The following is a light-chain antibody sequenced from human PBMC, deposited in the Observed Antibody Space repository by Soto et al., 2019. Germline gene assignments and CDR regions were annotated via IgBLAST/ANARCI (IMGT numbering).Light chain of an antibody. Sequence: DIQLTQSPSFLSASVGYRVTISCRASQAMNTYIAWYQQRPGAAPKLLVYGASTLYTGVPSRFSGSESGAVFTLTISSLQPEDFATYYCQQLHSYPITFGQGTRLEIK. CDR1: QAMNTY. V-gene: IGKV1-9*01. CDR2: GAS. CDR3: QQLHSYPIT. J-gene: IGKJ5*01.